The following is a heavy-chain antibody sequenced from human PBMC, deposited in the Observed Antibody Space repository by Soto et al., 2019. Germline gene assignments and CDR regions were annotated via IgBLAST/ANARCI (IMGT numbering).Heavy chain of an antibody. CDR3: AKGAVVLRYFAWSSRYDASDI. D-gene: IGHD3-9*01. J-gene: IGHJ3*02. Sequence: QVQLVESGGGVVQPGRSLRLSCAASGFTFSSYGMHWVRQAPGKGLEWVAVISYDGSNKYYADSVKGRFTISRDNSKNALYLQMNSLRAENTAVYYCAKGAVVLRYFAWSSRYDASDIGGQGTMVTVSS. CDR2: ISYDGSNK. CDR1: GFTFSSYG. V-gene: IGHV3-30*18.